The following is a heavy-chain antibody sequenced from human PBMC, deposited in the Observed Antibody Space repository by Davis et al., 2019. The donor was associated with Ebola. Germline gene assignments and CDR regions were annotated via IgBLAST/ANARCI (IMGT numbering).Heavy chain of an antibody. CDR2: ITSNGYI. Sequence: GESLKISCAASAFTFSTYTMNWVRQAPGKGLEWVSSITSNGYIYYADSVKGRFTISRDNSKNTLYLQMNSLRAEDTAVYYCARAYSSSDEFDYWGQGTLVTVSS. CDR3: ARAYSSSDEFDY. J-gene: IGHJ4*02. D-gene: IGHD6-6*01. V-gene: IGHV3-21*01. CDR1: AFTFSTYT.